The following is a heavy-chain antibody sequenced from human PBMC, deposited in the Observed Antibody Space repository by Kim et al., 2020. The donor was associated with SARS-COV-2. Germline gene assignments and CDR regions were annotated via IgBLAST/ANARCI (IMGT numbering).Heavy chain of an antibody. CDR3: ARGDYGGNESFDY. D-gene: IGHD4-17*01. J-gene: IGHJ4*02. V-gene: IGHV4-59*09. Sequence: YNPALKSRVSISVDTSKKQFSLKLGSVTAADTAVYYCARGDYGGNESFDYWGQGTLVTVSS.